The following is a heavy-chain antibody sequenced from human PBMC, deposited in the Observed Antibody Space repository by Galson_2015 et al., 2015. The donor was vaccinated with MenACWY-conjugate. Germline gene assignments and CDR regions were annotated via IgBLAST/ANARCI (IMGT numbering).Heavy chain of an antibody. V-gene: IGHV6-1*01. CDR3: ARSDGHFYSYMDV. CDR2: TYYRSKWYS. Sequence: AISGDRVLRNSAAWHWIRQSPSRGLVWLGRTYYRSKWYSDYAISVKSRITINPDSSKHQFSLHLNSVTPEDTAVYYCARSDGHFYSYMDVWGQGTTVTVSS. J-gene: IGHJ6*03. CDR1: GDRVLRNSAA.